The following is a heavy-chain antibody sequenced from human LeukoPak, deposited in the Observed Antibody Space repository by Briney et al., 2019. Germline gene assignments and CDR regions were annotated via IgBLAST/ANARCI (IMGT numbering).Heavy chain of an antibody. Sequence: GGSLRLSCAASGFTFSSYSMNWVRQAPGKGLEWVSYISSSSSTIYYADSVKGRFTISRDNAKNSLYLQMNSLRAEDTAVYYCARAPLLWFRELGADYWGQGTLVTVSS. J-gene: IGHJ4*02. CDR1: GFTFSSYS. CDR3: ARAPLLWFRELGADY. D-gene: IGHD3-10*01. V-gene: IGHV3-48*01. CDR2: ISSSSSTI.